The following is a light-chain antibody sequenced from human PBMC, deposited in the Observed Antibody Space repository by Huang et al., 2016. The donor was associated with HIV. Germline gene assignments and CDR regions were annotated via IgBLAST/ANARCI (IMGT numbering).Light chain of an antibody. Sequence: DVVLTQSPLSLSGTLGQPASISCRSSQSLVSSDGTIYLNWFHQRPGQRPRRLIYKISERDSGVPARFSGSGSNTDFKLNISSVEAEDVGFYYCMQGSHWPGAFGQGTKVEIK. CDR3: MQGSHWPGA. CDR2: KIS. CDR1: QSLVSSDGTIY. J-gene: IGKJ1*01. V-gene: IGKV2-30*01.